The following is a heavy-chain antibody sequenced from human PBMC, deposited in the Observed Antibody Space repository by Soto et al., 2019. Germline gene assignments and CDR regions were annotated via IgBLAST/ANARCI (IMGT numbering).Heavy chain of an antibody. CDR1: GYTFTGYY. Sequence: ASVKVSCKASGYTFTGYYMHCVRQAPGQGLEWMGWINPNSGGTNYAQKFQGWVTMTRDTSISTAYMELSRLRSDDTAVYYCAREADVLWFGELSRYGMDVWGQGTTVTVSS. CDR2: INPNSGGT. D-gene: IGHD3-10*01. CDR3: AREADVLWFGELSRYGMDV. J-gene: IGHJ6*02. V-gene: IGHV1-2*04.